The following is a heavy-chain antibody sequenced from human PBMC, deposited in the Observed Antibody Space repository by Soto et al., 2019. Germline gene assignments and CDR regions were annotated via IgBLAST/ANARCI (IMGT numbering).Heavy chain of an antibody. V-gene: IGHV3-30*18. J-gene: IGHJ4*02. CDR1: GFTFSRYG. CDR2: ISYDGSDK. CDR3: AKVLPPLSTNHFFDN. D-gene: IGHD2-2*01. Sequence: RRLSCAASGFTFSRYGIHWVRQAPGKGLEWVSGISYDGSDKFYADSVKGRFTISRDNSKNTLYLQMNSLRAEDTAMYYCAKVLPPLSTNHFFDNWGQGTLVTVSS.